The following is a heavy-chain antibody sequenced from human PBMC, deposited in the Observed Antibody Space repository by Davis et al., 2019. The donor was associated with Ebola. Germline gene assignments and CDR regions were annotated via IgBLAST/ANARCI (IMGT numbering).Heavy chain of an antibody. CDR3: AKSVTVTTLGYFDY. D-gene: IGHD4-17*01. CDR1: GFTFSSYN. CDR2: ISGSGGST. Sequence: PGGSLRLSCAASGFTFSSYNMNWVRQAPGKGLEWVSAISGSGGSTYYADSVKGRFTISRDNSKNTLYLQMNSLRAEDTAVYYCAKSVTVTTLGYFDYWGQGTLVTVSS. V-gene: IGHV3-23*01. J-gene: IGHJ4*02.